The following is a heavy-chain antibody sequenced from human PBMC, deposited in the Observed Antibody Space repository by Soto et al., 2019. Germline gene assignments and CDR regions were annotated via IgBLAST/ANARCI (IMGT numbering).Heavy chain of an antibody. V-gene: IGHV3-48*03. CDR2: ISSSGSTI. CDR3: ASNSWSSGYYPA. D-gene: IGHD3-22*01. CDR1: GFTFSSYE. J-gene: IGHJ5*02. Sequence: GGSLRLSCAASGFTFSSYEVNWVRQAPGKGLEWVSYISSSGSTIYYADSVKGRFTISRDNAKNSLYLQMNSLRAEDTAVYYCASNSWSSGYYPAWGQGTLVTVSS.